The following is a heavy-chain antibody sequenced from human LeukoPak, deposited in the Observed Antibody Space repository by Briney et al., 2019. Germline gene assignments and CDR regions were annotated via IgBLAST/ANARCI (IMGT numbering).Heavy chain of an antibody. Sequence: ASVKVSCKASGYTFTSYGISWVRQAPGQGLEWMGWISAYNGNTNYAQKLQGRVTMTTDTSTSTAYMELRSLRSDDTAVYYCARGYRGYSGYGPWFDPWGQETLVTVYS. CDR1: GYTFTSYG. D-gene: IGHD5-12*01. CDR2: ISAYNGNT. CDR3: ARGYRGYSGYGPWFDP. V-gene: IGHV1-18*01. J-gene: IGHJ5*02.